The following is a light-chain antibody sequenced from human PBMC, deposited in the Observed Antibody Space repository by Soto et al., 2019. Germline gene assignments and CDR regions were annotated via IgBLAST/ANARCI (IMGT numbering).Light chain of an antibody. CDR1: ISDVGGYNY. J-gene: IGLJ1*01. CDR2: DVS. Sequence: CTGTISDVGGYNYVSWYQQHPGTAPKLMIYDVSNRTSGVSNRFSGSESGNTASLTISGLQAEDEADYYCSSYTSSSTTYVFGTGTKVTVL. CDR3: SSYTSSSTTYV. V-gene: IGLV2-14*04.